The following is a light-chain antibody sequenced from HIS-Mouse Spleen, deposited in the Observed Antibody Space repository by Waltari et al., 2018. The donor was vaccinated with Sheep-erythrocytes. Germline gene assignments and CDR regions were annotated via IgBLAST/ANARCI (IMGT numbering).Light chain of an antibody. CDR2: DVS. Sequence: QSALTQPASVSGSPAQSIPISCTGTSSDVGGYNYVSWYQQHPGKAPKLMIYDVSKRPSGVPDRFSGSKSGNTASLTISGLQAEDEADYYCCSYAGSYNHVFATGTKVTVL. CDR1: SSDVGGYNY. CDR3: CSYAGSYNHV. V-gene: IGLV2-11*01. J-gene: IGLJ1*01.